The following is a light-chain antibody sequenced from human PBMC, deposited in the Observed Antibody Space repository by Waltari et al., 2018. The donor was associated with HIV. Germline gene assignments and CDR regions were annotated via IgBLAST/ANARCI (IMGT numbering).Light chain of an antibody. Sequence: QSVLTQPPSVSGAPGQRVTFSCTGSSPNIGAGYDVPWYQQLPGTAHKLLIYGNNNRPSGVPDRFSGSKSGTSASLAITGLQAEDEADYYCQSYDSSLSGSWVFGGGTKLTVL. CDR1: SPNIGAGYD. J-gene: IGLJ3*02. CDR3: QSYDSSLSGSWV. CDR2: GNN. V-gene: IGLV1-40*01.